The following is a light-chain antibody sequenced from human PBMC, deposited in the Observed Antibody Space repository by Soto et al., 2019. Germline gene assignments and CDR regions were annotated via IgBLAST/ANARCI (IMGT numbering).Light chain of an antibody. Sequence: DIQMTQSPSTLSASVGDRVTITCRASQSIRTGLAWYQQKPGKAPNLLIYDASTLESGVPSRFSGSGSGTEFTLSISSLQPDDFATYYCQQYNSYSRTFGQGTKVEIK. CDR3: QQYNSYSRT. CDR2: DAS. CDR1: QSIRTG. J-gene: IGKJ1*01. V-gene: IGKV1-5*01.